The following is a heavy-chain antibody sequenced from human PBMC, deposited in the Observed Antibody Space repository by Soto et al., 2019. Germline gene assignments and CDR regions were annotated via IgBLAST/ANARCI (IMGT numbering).Heavy chain of an antibody. Sequence: EVQLVESGGGLVQPGGSLRLSCAASGFTFSSYWMSWVRQAPGKGLEWVANIKQDGSEKYYVDSVKGRFTISRDNAKNSLYLQMNSLRAEDTAVYYCARGGSTSPYAFDIWGQGTMVTVSS. CDR1: GFTFSSYW. J-gene: IGHJ3*02. V-gene: IGHV3-7*01. CDR2: IKQDGSEK. D-gene: IGHD2-2*01. CDR3: ARGGSTSPYAFDI.